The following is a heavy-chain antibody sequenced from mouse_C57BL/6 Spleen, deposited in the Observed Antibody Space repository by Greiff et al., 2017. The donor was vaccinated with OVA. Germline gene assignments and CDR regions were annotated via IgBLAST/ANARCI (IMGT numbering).Heavy chain of an antibody. CDR2: ISYDGSN. CDR3: ARTWLDYAMDY. V-gene: IGHV3-6*01. D-gene: IGHD2-2*01. Sequence: EVKLMESGPGLVKPSQSLSLTCSVTGYSITSGYYWNWIRQFPGNKLEWMGYISYDGSNNYNPSLKNRISITRDTSKNQFFLKLNSVTTEDTATYYCARTWLDYAMDYWGQGTSVTVSS. CDR1: GYSITSGYY. J-gene: IGHJ4*01.